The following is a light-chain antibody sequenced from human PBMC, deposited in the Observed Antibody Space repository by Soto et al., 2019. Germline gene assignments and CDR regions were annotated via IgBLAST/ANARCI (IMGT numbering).Light chain of an antibody. Sequence: EIVLTQSTGTLSLSPGERATLSCRASQSVSSSHLAWYQQKPGQAPRLLIYSASSRATGIPDRFSGSGSGTDFTLTISRLESEDFAVYYCQQYGSSPYTFGQGTKLEIK. J-gene: IGKJ2*01. CDR3: QQYGSSPYT. CDR2: SAS. CDR1: QSVSSSH. V-gene: IGKV3-20*01.